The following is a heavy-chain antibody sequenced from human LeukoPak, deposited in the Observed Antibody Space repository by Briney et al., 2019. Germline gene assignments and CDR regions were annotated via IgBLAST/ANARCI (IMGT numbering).Heavy chain of an antibody. J-gene: IGHJ3*02. D-gene: IGHD2-2*01. Sequence: SETLSLTCAVYGGSFSGYYWSWIRQPPGKGLEWIGEINHSGSTNYNPSLKSRVTISVDTSKNQFSLKLSSVTAADTAVYYCATIHPPDIVVVPAATNDAFDIWGQGTMVTVPS. CDR2: INHSGST. CDR1: GGSFSGYY. CDR3: ATIHPPDIVVVPAATNDAFDI. V-gene: IGHV4-34*01.